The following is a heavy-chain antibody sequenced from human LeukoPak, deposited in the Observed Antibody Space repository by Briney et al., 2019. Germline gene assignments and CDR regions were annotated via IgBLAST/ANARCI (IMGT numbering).Heavy chain of an antibody. Sequence: ASVKVSCKASGYTFTGYYMHWVRQAPGQGLEWMGWINPNSGGTNYAQKFQGRVTMTGDTSISTAYMELSRLRSDDTAVYYCARASHYYDSSGYYVFDYWGQGTLVTVSS. J-gene: IGHJ4*02. V-gene: IGHV1-2*02. CDR3: ARASHYYDSSGYYVFDY. D-gene: IGHD3-22*01. CDR2: INPNSGGT. CDR1: GYTFTGYY.